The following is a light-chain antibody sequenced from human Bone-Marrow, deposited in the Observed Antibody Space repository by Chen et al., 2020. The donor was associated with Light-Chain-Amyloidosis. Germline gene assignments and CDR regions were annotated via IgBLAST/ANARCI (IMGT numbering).Light chain of an antibody. CDR3: QVWDRSSDRPV. CDR1: NIGSTS. V-gene: IGLV3-21*02. Sequence: SYVLTQPSSVSVAPGHTPTTACGGNNIGSTSVHWYQQTPGQAPLLVVYDDSDRPSGIPERLSGSNSGNTATLTISRVEAGDEADYYCQVWDRSSDRPVFGGGTKLTVL. CDR2: DDS. J-gene: IGLJ3*02.